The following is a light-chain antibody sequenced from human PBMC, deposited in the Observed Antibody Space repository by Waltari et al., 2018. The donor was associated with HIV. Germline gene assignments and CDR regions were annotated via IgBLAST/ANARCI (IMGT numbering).Light chain of an antibody. V-gene: IGLV1-44*01. Sequence: QSVLPHPPSPSGTPRQRVTIAYSRSGSYIGRTEVNCYQQLPATAPKLLIYSNNQRPSGVPDRFSGSKSGTSASLAISGLQSEDDADYYCAAWDDSLNGPMFGGGTKLTVL. CDR2: SNN. CDR3: AAWDDSLNGPM. J-gene: IGLJ3*02. CDR1: GSYIGRTE.